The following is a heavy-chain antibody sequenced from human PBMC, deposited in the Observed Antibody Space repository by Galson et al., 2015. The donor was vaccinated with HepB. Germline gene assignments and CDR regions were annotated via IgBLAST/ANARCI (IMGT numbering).Heavy chain of an antibody. J-gene: IGHJ4*02. Sequence: CAISGDSVSSNSAAWNWIRQSPSRGPEWLGRTYYRSKWYNDYAVSVKSRITINPDTSKNQFSLQLNSVTPEDTAVYYCARGVRGWYRHYFEYWGQGTLVTVSS. CDR1: GDSVSSNSAA. CDR2: TYYRSKWYN. V-gene: IGHV6-1*01. CDR3: ARGVRGWYRHYFEY. D-gene: IGHD6-19*01.